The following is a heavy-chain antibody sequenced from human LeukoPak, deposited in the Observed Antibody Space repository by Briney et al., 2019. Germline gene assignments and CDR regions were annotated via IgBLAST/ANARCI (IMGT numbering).Heavy chain of an antibody. J-gene: IGHJ4*02. CDR3: ARDIIVVVPAAISSSWYIDY. Sequence: GGSLRLSCAASGFTVSSNYMSWVRQAPGKGLEWVAVISYDGSNKYYADSVKGRFTISRDNSKNTLYLQMNSLRAEDTAVYYCARDIIVVVPAAISSSWYIDYWGQGTLVTVSS. D-gene: IGHD2-2*01. CDR1: GFTVSSNY. CDR2: ISYDGSNK. V-gene: IGHV3-30*03.